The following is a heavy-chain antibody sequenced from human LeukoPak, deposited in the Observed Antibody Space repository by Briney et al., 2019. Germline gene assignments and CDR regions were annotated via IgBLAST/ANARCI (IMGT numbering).Heavy chain of an antibody. J-gene: IGHJ4*02. V-gene: IGHV3-11*01. CDR2: ISSGGSTI. CDR1: GFTFSDYY. Sequence: GGSLRLSCAVSGFTFSDYYMSWIRQAPGKGLEWVSYISSGGSTISHADSVKGRFTISRDNSKNTLYLQMNSLRAEDTAVYYCAKGRYSSSWYGYYFDYWGQGTLVTVSS. CDR3: AKGRYSSSWYGYYFDY. D-gene: IGHD6-13*01.